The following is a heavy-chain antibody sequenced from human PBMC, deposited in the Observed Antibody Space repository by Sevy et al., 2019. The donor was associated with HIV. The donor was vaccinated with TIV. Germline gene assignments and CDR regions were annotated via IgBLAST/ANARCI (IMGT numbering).Heavy chain of an antibody. V-gene: IGHV1-18*01. J-gene: IGHJ4*02. D-gene: IGHD3-10*01. CDR1: GYTFASNG. Sequence: ASVKVSCKASGYTFASNGISWVRQAPGQGLEWMGWIGIYNGNAKSAQKFQGRVTMTTDTSTSPAYMELGSLRSDDTAVYYCARVPTYYYGSATYFDYWGQGTLVTVSS. CDR3: ARVPTYYYGSATYFDY. CDR2: IGIYNGNA.